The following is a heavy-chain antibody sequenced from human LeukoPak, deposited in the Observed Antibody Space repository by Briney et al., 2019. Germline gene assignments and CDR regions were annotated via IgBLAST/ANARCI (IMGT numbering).Heavy chain of an antibody. CDR3: ARDVALSTYHFDSSGLLDC. D-gene: IGHD3-22*01. J-gene: IGHJ4*02. CDR1: GFILSNYW. CDR2: ISYDGSNK. V-gene: IGHV3-30-3*01. Sequence: GGSLRLSCAASGFILSNYWMTWVRQAPGKGLEWVAVISYDGSNKYYADSVKGRFTISRDNSKNTLYLQMNSLRAEDTAVYYCARDVALSTYHFDSSGLLDCWGQGTLVTVSS.